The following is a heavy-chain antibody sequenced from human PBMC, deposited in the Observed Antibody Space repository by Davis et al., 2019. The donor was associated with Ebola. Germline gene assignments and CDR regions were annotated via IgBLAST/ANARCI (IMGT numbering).Heavy chain of an antibody. CDR1: GVSISRHY. D-gene: IGHD3-16*01. Sequence: PSETLSLTCTVSGVSISRHYWSWIRQPPGKRLEWFGSIHYTGSTNYNPSLKSRVTISVDTSKNQFSLNLSSLTAADTAVYYCAERGGSVWGQGTLVTVSS. CDR3: AERGGSV. CDR2: IHYTGST. J-gene: IGHJ4*02. V-gene: IGHV4-59*11.